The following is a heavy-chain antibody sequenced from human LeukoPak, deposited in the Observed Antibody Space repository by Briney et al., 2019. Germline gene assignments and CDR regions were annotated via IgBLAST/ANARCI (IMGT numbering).Heavy chain of an antibody. J-gene: IGHJ5*02. CDR3: ARGGGQRVATIGDWFDP. D-gene: IGHD5-12*01. CDR2: INTNTGNP. V-gene: IGHV7-4-1*02. CDR1: GYTYTFTNYA. Sequence: ASVKVSCKASGYTYTFTNYAMNWVRQAPGQGLEWMGWINTNTGNPTYAQGFTGRLVFSLDTSVSTAYLQISSLKAEDTAVYYCARGGGQRVATIGDWFDPWGQGTLVTVSS.